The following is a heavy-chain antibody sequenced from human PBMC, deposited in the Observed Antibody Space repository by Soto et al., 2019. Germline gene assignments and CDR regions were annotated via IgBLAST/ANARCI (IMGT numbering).Heavy chain of an antibody. J-gene: IGHJ5*01. CDR2: IYPGDSDT. CDR1: GYSFTSYW. CDR3: VRVADALPDGGAEWVPNFDF. D-gene: IGHD3-3*01. V-gene: IGHV5-51*01. Sequence: RGESLKISCKGSGYSFTSYWIGWVRQMPGKGLEWMGIIYPGDSDTRYSPSFQGQVTISADKSISTAYLQWSSLKASDTATYYCVRVADALPDGGAEWVPNFDFWGQGIQVTVSS.